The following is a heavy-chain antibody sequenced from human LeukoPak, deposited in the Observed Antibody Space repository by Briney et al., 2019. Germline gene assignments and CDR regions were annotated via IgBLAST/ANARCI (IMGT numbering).Heavy chain of an antibody. CDR2: IIPIFGTA. J-gene: IGHJ4*02. V-gene: IGHV1-69*13. CDR3: ARGLIVGAVDY. D-gene: IGHD1-26*01. CDR1: GGTFSSYA. Sequence: GASVKVSCKASGGTFSSYAISWVRQAPGRGLEWMGGIIPIFGTANYAQKFQGRVTITADESTSTAYMKLSSLRSEDTAVYYCARGLIVGAVDYWGQGTLVTVSS.